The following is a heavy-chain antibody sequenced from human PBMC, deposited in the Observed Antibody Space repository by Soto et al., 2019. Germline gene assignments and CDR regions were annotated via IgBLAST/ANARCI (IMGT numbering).Heavy chain of an antibody. V-gene: IGHV3-74*01. D-gene: IGHD3-3*01. Sequence: EVQLVESGGGLLQPGGSLRLSCAASGFTFSNYWMNWVRQAPGKGLVWVSRINSDGSTTNYADSVKGRFTISGDNAENTLPLQMDSLRADDTAVYYCATRDFWRGMDVWGQGTTVAVSS. J-gene: IGHJ6*02. CDR1: GFTFSNYW. CDR3: ATRDFWRGMDV. CDR2: INSDGSTT.